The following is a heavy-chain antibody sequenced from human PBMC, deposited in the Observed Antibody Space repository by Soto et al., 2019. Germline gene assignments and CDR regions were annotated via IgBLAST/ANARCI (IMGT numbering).Heavy chain of an antibody. V-gene: IGHV5-10-1*01. Sequence: GESLKISCRGSGFTFTNYWIAWVRQMPGKGLEWMGRIDPSDSYTNYSPSFQGHVTISADKSISTAYLQWSSLKASDTAMYYCARLLNFWSGYYDNWFDPWGQGTLVTVSS. CDR1: GFTFTNYW. CDR2: IDPSDSYT. D-gene: IGHD3-3*01. J-gene: IGHJ5*02. CDR3: ARLLNFWSGYYDNWFDP.